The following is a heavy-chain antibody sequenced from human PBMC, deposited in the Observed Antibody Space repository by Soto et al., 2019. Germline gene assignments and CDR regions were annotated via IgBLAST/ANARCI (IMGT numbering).Heavy chain of an antibody. V-gene: IGHV3-23*01. CDR3: AKKDIVVVPAANQPYYYYYMDV. J-gene: IGHJ6*03. CDR1: GFTFSSYA. Sequence: GGSLRLSCAASGFTFSSYAMSWVRQAPGKGLEWVSAISGSGGSTYYADSVKGRFTISRDNSKNTLYLQMNSLRAEDTAVYYCAKKDIVVVPAANQPYYYYYMDVWGKGTTVTVSS. CDR2: ISGSGGST. D-gene: IGHD2-2*01.